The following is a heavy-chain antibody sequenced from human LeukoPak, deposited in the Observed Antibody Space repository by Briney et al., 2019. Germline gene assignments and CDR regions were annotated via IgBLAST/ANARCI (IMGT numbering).Heavy chain of an antibody. CDR1: GYTFTGYY. CDR3: ARSGAGLRDLYYYYGMDV. CDR2: INPNSGGT. Sequence: ASVKVSCKASGYTFTGYYMHWVRQAPGQGREWMGWINPNSGGTNYAQKFQGRVTMTRDTSISTAYMELSRLRSDDTAVYYCARSGAGLRDLYYYYGMDVWGQGTTVTVSS. D-gene: IGHD6-19*01. J-gene: IGHJ6*02. V-gene: IGHV1-2*02.